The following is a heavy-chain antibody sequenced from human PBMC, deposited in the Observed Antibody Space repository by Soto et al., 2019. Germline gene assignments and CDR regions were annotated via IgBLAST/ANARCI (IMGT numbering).Heavy chain of an antibody. CDR2: IYPGDSDT. V-gene: IGHV5-51*01. J-gene: IGHJ5*02. CDR3: ARGYCTTTICDPWFDP. CDR1: GYAFTSYW. D-gene: IGHD2-2*01. Sequence: PGESLKISCTGSGYAFTSYWIAWVRQMPGKGLEWMGIIYPGDSDTRYSPSFQGQVTISADKSITTAYLQWSSLKASDTAMYYCARGYCTTTICDPWFDPWGQGTLVTVYS.